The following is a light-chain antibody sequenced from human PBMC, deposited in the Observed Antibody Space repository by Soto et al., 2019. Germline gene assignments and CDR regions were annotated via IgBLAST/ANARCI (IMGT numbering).Light chain of an antibody. CDR1: QSISSW. V-gene: IGKV1-5*03. Sequence: DLQMTQTPSPLSASVGDRVTITCRASQSISSWVAWYQQKPGKAPKLLIYKASSLESGAPSRVSGSRSGTEFTLTISSLPPYDFATYYCQQYNSYSQTFGQGSEVVVK. J-gene: IGKJ1*01. CDR3: QQYNSYSQT. CDR2: KAS.